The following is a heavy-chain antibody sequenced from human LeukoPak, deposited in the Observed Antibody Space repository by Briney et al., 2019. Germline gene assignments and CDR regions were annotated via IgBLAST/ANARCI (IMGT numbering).Heavy chain of an antibody. V-gene: IGHV4-38-2*01. Sequence: SETLSLTCAVSGYSISSGYYWGWVRQPPGKGLEWIGSIYHSGSTYYNPSLKSRVTISVDTSKNQFSLKLSSVTAADTAVYYCARRGLDWGQGTLVTVSS. CDR2: IYHSGST. CDR1: GYSISSGYY. J-gene: IGHJ4*02. CDR3: ARRGLD. D-gene: IGHD3-10*01.